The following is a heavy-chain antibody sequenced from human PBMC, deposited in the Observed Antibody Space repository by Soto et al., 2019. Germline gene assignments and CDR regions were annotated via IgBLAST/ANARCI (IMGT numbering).Heavy chain of an antibody. CDR1: GGTFSSYA. D-gene: IGHD6-6*01. Sequence: QVQLVQSGAEVKKPGSSVKVSCKASGGTFSSYAISWVRQAPGQGLEWMGGIIPIFGTANYAQKFQGRVTINADKTTGTAYTELSSLRSEDTAVYYGAGDRSIAARLLPVGWFDPWGQGTLVTVSS. V-gene: IGHV1-69*06. CDR2: IIPIFGTA. J-gene: IGHJ5*02. CDR3: AGDRSIAARLLPVGWFDP.